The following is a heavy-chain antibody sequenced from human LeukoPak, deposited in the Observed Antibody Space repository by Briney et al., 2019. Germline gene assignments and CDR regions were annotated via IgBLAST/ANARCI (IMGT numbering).Heavy chain of an antibody. CDR1: EYSFTSYW. J-gene: IGHJ4*02. CDR3: ARTYDSSGYLFDY. V-gene: IGHV5-51*01. CDR2: IYPGDSDT. Sequence: GESLKISCKGSEYSFTSYWIGWVRQMPGKGLEWMGIIYPGDSDTRYSPSFQGQVTISADKSISTAYLQWSSLKASDTAMYYCARTYDSSGYLFDYWGQGTLVTVSS. D-gene: IGHD3-22*01.